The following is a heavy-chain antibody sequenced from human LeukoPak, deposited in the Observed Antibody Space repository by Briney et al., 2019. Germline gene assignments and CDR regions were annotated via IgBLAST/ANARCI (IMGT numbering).Heavy chain of an antibody. CDR3: ARGDPTGPHLDGGNSVH. V-gene: IGHV4-34*01. CDR2: INHSGNT. D-gene: IGHD4-23*01. CDR1: AGSFSGYY. Sequence: SETLSLTCAVYAGSFSGYYWSWTRQPPGKGLEWIGEINHSGNTNYNPSLESRVTISVDTSKNQFSLKLSSVTAADTAVYYCARGDPTGPHLDGGNSVHWGQGTLVTVSS. J-gene: IGHJ4*02.